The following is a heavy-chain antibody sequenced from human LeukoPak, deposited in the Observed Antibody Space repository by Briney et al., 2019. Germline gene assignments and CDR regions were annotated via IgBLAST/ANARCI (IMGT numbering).Heavy chain of an antibody. CDR1: GFTFSSYS. CDR2: ISSSSRTI. Sequence: PGGPLRLSCAASGFTFSSYSMNWVRQAPGKGLEGSPYISSSSRTIYYADSVKGRFTISRDNAKNSLFLQMNSLRAEDTAVYYCARSNYYDSSGYPSFDNWGQGTLVTVSS. V-gene: IGHV3-48*04. CDR3: ARSNYYDSSGYPSFDN. D-gene: IGHD3-22*01. J-gene: IGHJ4*02.